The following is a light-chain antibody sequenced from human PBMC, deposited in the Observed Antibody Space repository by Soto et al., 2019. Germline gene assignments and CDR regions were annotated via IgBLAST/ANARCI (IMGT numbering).Light chain of an antibody. Sequence: DIQLTQSPSFLSASVGGRVTISCRASQDMSTYVAWYQQKPGEAPKLLIYGTSTLRSGDPSRFSGSESGAVFTLTISSLQPEDFATYYCQQLHSYPITFGQGTRLEIK. J-gene: IGKJ5*01. V-gene: IGKV1-9*01. CDR2: GTS. CDR3: QQLHSYPIT. CDR1: QDMSTY.